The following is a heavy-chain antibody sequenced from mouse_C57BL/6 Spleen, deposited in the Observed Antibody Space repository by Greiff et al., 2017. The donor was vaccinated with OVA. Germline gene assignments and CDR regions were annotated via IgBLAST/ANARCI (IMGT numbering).Heavy chain of an antibody. CDR3: ARGDSNYEAMDY. CDR2: INPSSGYT. V-gene: IGHV1-4*01. J-gene: IGHJ4*01. D-gene: IGHD2-5*01. Sequence: VQLQESGAELARPGASVKMSCKASGYTFTSYTMHWVKQRPGQGLEWIGYINPSSGYTKYNQKFKDKATLTADKSSSTAYMQLSSLTSEDSAVYYCARGDSNYEAMDYWGQGTSVTVSS. CDR1: GYTFTSYT.